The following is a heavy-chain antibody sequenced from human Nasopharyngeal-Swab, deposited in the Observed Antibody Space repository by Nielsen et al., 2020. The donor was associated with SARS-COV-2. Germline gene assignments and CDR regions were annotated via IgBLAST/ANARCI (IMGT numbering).Heavy chain of an antibody. CDR3: AKDKKARGDSSSWTTDY. CDR2: ISYDGSNE. Sequence: VRQAPGKGLGWVAVISYDGSNEYYADSVKGRFTISRDNSKNTLYLQMNSLRAEDTAVYYCAKDKKARGDSSSWTTDYWGQGTLVTVSS. J-gene: IGHJ4*02. V-gene: IGHV3-30*18. D-gene: IGHD6-13*01.